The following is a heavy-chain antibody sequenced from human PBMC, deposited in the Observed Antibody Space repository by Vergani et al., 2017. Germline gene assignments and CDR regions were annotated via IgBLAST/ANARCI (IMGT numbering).Heavy chain of an antibody. J-gene: IGHJ6*02. CDR3: AKGALGVGWGYYYGMDV. CDR1: GFTFSSYS. Sequence: EVQLVESGGGLVKPGGSLRLSCAASGFTFSSYSMNWVRQAPGKGLEWVSSISSSSSYIYYADSVKGRFTISRDNAKNSLYLQMNSLRAEDTALYYCAKGALGVGWGYYYGMDVWGQGTTVTVSS. CDR2: ISSSSSYI. V-gene: IGHV3-21*04. D-gene: IGHD3-16*01.